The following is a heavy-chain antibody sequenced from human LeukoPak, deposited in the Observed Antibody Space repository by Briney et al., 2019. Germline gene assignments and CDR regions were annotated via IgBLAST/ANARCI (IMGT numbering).Heavy chain of an antibody. J-gene: IGHJ4*02. D-gene: IGHD3-22*01. CDR2: IKQDGSEK. V-gene: IGHV3-7*01. Sequence: GGSLRLSCAASGFTFSSYWMSWVRQAPGKGLEWVANIKQDGSEKYYVDSVKGRFTISRDNAKNSLYLQMNSLRAEDTAVYYCARDSFTYYGYFDYWGQGTLVTVSS. CDR1: GFTFSSYW. CDR3: ARDSFTYYGYFDY.